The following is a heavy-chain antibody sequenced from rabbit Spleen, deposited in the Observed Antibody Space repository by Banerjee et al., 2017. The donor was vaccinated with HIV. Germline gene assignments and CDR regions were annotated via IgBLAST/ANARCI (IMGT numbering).Heavy chain of an antibody. CDR2: IYGGSSGNI. Sequence: QSLEESGGGLVKPGASLTLTCTASGFSFSAGYYMCWVRQAPGKGLEWIACIYGGSSGNIYYASWAKGRFTISKTSSATVTLQMTSLTAADTATYFCARFYAGYGDFGYAAMWGPGTLVTVS. D-gene: IGHD7-1*01. J-gene: IGHJ6*01. CDR3: ARFYAGYGDFGYAAM. CDR1: GFSFSAGYY. V-gene: IGHV1S40*01.